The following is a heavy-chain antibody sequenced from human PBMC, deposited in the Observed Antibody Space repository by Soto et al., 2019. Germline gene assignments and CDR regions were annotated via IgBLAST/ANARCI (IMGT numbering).Heavy chain of an antibody. CDR1: GYTFTSYA. CDR3: ARDLGYCSSTSCYLDAFDI. D-gene: IGHD2-2*01. CDR2: INAGNGNT. J-gene: IGHJ3*02. V-gene: IGHV1-3*01. Sequence: ASVKVSCTASGYTFTSYAMHWVRQAPGQRLEWMGWINAGNGNTKYSQKFQGRVTITRDTSASTAYMELSSLRSEDTAVYYCARDLGYCSSTSCYLDAFDIWGQGTMVTVSS.